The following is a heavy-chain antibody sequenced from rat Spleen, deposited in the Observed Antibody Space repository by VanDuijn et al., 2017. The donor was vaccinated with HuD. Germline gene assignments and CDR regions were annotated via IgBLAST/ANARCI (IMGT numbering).Heavy chain of an antibody. CDR3: ARRHYGYTDYFDF. V-gene: IGHV5-17*01. D-gene: IGHD1-9*01. CDR2: IIYDGSTT. J-gene: IGHJ2*01. Sequence: EVQLVESGGGLVQPGRSLKLSCAASGFTFSDFAMAWVRQAPKKGLEWVATIIYDGSTTYYRDSVKGRFTISRDNAKSTLYLQMDSLRSEDTATYYCARRHYGYTDYFDFWGQGVMVTVSP. CDR1: GFTFSDFA.